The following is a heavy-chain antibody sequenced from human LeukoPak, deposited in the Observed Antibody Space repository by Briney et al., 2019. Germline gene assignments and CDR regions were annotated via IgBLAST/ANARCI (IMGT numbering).Heavy chain of an antibody. CDR2: ISGSGGST. J-gene: IGHJ4*02. D-gene: IGHD3-22*01. CDR3: AKDRYGAPVVTDY. CDR1: GFTFSSYA. Sequence: GGSLRLSCAASGFTFSSYAMSWVRQAPGKGLEWVSAISGSGGSTYYADSVKGRSTISRDNSKNTLYLQMNSLRAEDTAVYYCAKDRYGAPVVTDYWGQGTLVTVSS. V-gene: IGHV3-23*01.